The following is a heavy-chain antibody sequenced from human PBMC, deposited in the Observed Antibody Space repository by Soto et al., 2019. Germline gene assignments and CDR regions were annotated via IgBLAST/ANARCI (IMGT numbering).Heavy chain of an antibody. Sequence: EVQVVESGGDLVKPGGSLRLSCEASGFTFSNAWMSWVRQAPGKGLEWVGRIKTNADGGTTDYAAPVKGRFTISRDDLRTTVYLKMSSLRTEDTAVYYCATDRATVSTGFDYWGQGTLVTVSS. CDR3: ATDRATVSTGFDY. CDR2: IKTNADGGTT. D-gene: IGHD4-17*01. J-gene: IGHJ4*02. CDR1: GFTFSNAW. V-gene: IGHV3-15*01.